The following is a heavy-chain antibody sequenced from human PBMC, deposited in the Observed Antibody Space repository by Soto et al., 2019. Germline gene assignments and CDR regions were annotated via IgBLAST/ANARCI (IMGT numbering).Heavy chain of an antibody. CDR1: GFTFSSYA. Sequence: PGGSLRLSCAASGFTFSSYAMSWVRQAPGKGLEWVSAISGSGGSTYYADSVKGRFTISRDNSKNTLYLQMNSLRAEDTAVYYCAKDYYDSSAVLAHDYWGQGTLVTVSS. V-gene: IGHV3-23*01. J-gene: IGHJ4*02. CDR3: AKDYYDSSAVLAHDY. CDR2: ISGSGGST. D-gene: IGHD3-22*01.